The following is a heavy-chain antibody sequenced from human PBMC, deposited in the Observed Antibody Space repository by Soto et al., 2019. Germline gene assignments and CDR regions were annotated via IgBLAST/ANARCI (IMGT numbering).Heavy chain of an antibody. CDR1: GFTVGSNY. J-gene: IGHJ4*02. V-gene: IGHV3-66*01. Sequence: EVQLVESGGGLVQPGGSLRLSCAASGFTVGSNYMFWVRQAPGKGLEWVSTIYSGGGTYYADSVKGRVTISRDNPKNTLYLQMNSLRAEDTAVDYCAGGNSNGYFDYWGQGALVTVSS. D-gene: IGHD5-18*01. CDR3: AGGNSNGYFDY. CDR2: IYSGGGT.